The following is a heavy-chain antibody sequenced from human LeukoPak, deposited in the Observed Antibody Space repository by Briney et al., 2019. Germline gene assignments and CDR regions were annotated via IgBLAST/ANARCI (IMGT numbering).Heavy chain of an antibody. J-gene: IGHJ1*01. Sequence: PGGSLRLSCAASGFTFSSYAMSWVRQAPGKGLEWVASISTSSSYIFYADLGKGRFTISRDNPKKSMYLQINSLRAEDTAVYFCVRNRYGYGSGGYSPEHFHHWGQGTLVTVSS. CDR2: ISTSSSYI. CDR1: GFTFSSYA. D-gene: IGHD2-15*01. V-gene: IGHV3-21*01. CDR3: VRNRYGYGSGGYSPEHFHH.